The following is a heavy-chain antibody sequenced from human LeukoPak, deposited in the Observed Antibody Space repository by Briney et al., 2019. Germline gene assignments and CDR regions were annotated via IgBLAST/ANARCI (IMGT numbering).Heavy chain of an antibody. CDR3: ARDYRSSSGWTVDY. D-gene: IGHD6-19*01. V-gene: IGHV3-48*02. CDR2: ISTSSSTI. Sequence: GESLRLSCAASGFTFSSYSMNWVRQAPGKGLEWVSYISTSSSTIYYADSVKGRFTISRDNAKNSLYLQMNSLRDEDTAVCYCARDYRSSSGWTVDYWGQGTLVTVSS. J-gene: IGHJ4*02. CDR1: GFTFSSYS.